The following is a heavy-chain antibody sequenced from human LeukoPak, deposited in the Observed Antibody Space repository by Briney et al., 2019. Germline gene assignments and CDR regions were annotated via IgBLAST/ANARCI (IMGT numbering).Heavy chain of an antibody. D-gene: IGHD3-22*01. CDR2: ISSSGSTI. Sequence: GGSLRLSCAASGFTFSSYEMNWVRQAPGKGLEWVSYISSSGSTIYYADSVKGRFTISRDNAKNSLYLQMNSLRAEDTAVYYCARDARLGSSDYWGQGTLVTVSS. V-gene: IGHV3-48*03. CDR1: GFTFSSYE. J-gene: IGHJ4*02. CDR3: ARDARLGSSDY.